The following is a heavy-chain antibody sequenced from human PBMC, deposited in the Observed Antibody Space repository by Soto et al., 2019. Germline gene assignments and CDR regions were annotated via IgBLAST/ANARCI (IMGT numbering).Heavy chain of an antibody. CDR3: ARVRIFGVPGWFDP. D-gene: IGHD3-3*01. Sequence: EVQLVESGGGLVQPGGSLRLSCAASGFTFNSYEMNWVRQAPGEGLEWVSYISSSGTTMYYADSVKGRFTISRDNAKNSLYLQMNSLRVEDTAVYYCARVRIFGVPGWFDPWGQGTLVTVSS. V-gene: IGHV3-48*03. CDR2: ISSSGTTM. CDR1: GFTFNSYE. J-gene: IGHJ5*02.